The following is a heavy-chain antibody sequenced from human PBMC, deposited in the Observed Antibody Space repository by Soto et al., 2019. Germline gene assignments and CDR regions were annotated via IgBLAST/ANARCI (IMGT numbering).Heavy chain of an antibody. V-gene: IGHV6-1*01. CDR1: GDSVSSNSAA. CDR2: TYYRSKWYN. D-gene: IGHD1-20*01. J-gene: IGHJ6*02. Sequence: SQTLSLTCAISGDSVSSNSAAWNWIRQSPSRGLEWLGRTYYRSKWYNDYAVSVKSRITINPDTSKNQFSLQLNSVTPEDTAVYYCARESITGTSKHYYYYGMDVWGQGTTVTVSS. CDR3: ARESITGTSKHYYYYGMDV.